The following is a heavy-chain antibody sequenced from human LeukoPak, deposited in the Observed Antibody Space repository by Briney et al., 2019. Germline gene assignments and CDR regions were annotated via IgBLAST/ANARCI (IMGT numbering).Heavy chain of an antibody. CDR1: GYTFTGYY. V-gene: IGHV1-2*02. J-gene: IGHJ4*02. D-gene: IGHD3-9*01. CDR3: ARFYYDILTGYYYFDY. Sequence: APVKVSCKASGYTFTGYYMHSVRQAPGQGLEWMGWINPNRGGTHNAQKFQGRVTISTDTYISTASMGLSRLRSDNTAVYYCARFYYDILTGYYYFDYWGQGTLVTVSS. CDR2: INPNRGGT.